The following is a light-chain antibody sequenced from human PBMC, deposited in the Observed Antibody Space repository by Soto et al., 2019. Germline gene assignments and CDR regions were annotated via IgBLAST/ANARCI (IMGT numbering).Light chain of an antibody. Sequence: QSVLTQPASVTGSPGQSITISCTGTSSDVGGFNHVSWYQQYPGTAPKLMIYEVTNRPSGVSDRFSGSKSGNTASLTVSGVQADDEADYYCSSYAGSNSFVFGTGTKLTVL. CDR2: EVT. CDR1: SSDVGGFNH. J-gene: IGLJ1*01. CDR3: SSYAGSNSFV. V-gene: IGLV2-14*01.